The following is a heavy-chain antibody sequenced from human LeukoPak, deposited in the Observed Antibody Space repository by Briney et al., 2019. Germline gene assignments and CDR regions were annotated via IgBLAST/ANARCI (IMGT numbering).Heavy chain of an antibody. CDR3: ARVLGRYQMLGSLDS. Sequence: PGGSLRLSCAASGFSFSNYAIYWVRQAPGKGLEWVSFISSSSGYIYYADSVKGRFTISRDNAKNSLYLQVNSLRAEDTAVYFCARVLGRYQMLGSLDSWGQGTLVTVSS. D-gene: IGHD2-2*01. CDR1: GFSFSNYA. V-gene: IGHV3-21*01. CDR2: ISSSSGYI. J-gene: IGHJ4*02.